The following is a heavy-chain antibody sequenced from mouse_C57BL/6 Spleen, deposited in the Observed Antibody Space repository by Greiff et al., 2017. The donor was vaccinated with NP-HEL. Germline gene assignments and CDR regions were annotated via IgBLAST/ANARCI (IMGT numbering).Heavy chain of an antibody. V-gene: IGHV7-3*01. CDR2: IRNKANGYTT. D-gene: IGHD3-2*02. Sequence: EVKLVESGGGLVQPGGSLSLSCAASGFTFTDYYMSWVRQPPGKALEWLGFIRNKANGYTTEYSASVKGRFTIPRDNSQSILYLHMNALRAEDSATYYCARYKAQAYAMDYWGQGTSVTVSS. CDR3: ARYKAQAYAMDY. J-gene: IGHJ4*01. CDR1: GFTFTDYY.